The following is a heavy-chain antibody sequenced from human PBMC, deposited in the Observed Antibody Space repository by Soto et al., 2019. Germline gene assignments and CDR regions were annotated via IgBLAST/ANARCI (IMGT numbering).Heavy chain of an antibody. CDR1: GGTISSYY. D-gene: IGHD4-17*01. Sequence: PSETLSLTCTVSGGTISSYYWSWIRQPTGKGLEWIGYIYYSGSTNYNPSLKSRVTISVDTSKNQFSLKLSSVTAADTAVYYCARGADYGDYYYYGMDVWGQGTTVTVSS. V-gene: IGHV4-59*01. CDR3: ARGADYGDYYYYGMDV. J-gene: IGHJ6*02. CDR2: IYYSGST.